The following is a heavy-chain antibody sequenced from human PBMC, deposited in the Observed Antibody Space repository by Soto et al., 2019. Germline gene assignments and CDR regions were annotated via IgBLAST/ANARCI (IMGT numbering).Heavy chain of an antibody. CDR2: IYYSGST. D-gene: IGHD6-13*01. Sequence: QLQLQESGPGLVKPSETLSLTCTVSGGSISSSSYYWGWIRQPPGKGLEWIGSIYYSGSTYYNPSLKSRVTISVDTSKNQFSLKLSSVTAADTAVYYCARYGRKQLAHFDYWGQGTLVTVSS. CDR3: ARYGRKQLAHFDY. J-gene: IGHJ4*02. V-gene: IGHV4-39*01. CDR1: GGSISSSSYY.